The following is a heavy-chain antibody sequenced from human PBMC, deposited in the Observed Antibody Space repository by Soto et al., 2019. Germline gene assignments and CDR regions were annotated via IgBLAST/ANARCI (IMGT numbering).Heavy chain of an antibody. CDR1: GYTFTSYG. CDR3: ARTGYSSWTNYYYYYYMDV. Sequence: ASVKVTCKASGYTFTSYGISWVRQAPGQGLEWMGWISAYNGNTNYAQELQGRVTMTTDTSTSTAYMELRSLRSDDTAVYYCARTGYSSWTNYYYYYYMDVWGKGTTVTVSS. D-gene: IGHD6-19*01. V-gene: IGHV1-18*01. CDR2: ISAYNGNT. J-gene: IGHJ6*03.